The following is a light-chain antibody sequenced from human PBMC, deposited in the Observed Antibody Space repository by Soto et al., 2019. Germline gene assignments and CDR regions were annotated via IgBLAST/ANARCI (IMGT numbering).Light chain of an antibody. CDR2: ANY. J-gene: IGLJ2*01. CDR3: PSYDSGLSGLV. V-gene: IGLV1-40*01. CDR1: SSNIGTGYD. Sequence: QAVLTQPPSVSGAPGQRVTISCTGSSSNIGTGYDVHWYQQLPGTAPKLLIYANYNRPSGVPDRFSGSKSGASASLAITGLQADDEADYYCPSYDSGLSGLVFGGGTKLTVL.